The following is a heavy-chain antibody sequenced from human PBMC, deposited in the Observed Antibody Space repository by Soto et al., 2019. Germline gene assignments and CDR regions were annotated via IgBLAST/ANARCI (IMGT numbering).Heavy chain of an antibody. Sequence: QVQLVESGGGVVQPGRSLRLSCAASGFTFSSFGMHWVRQAPGKGLEWVALISYDGSSDYYVDSVKGRFTISRDKSKNTLYLQMNSLRPEDTAVYYCAKDRGWSSADLESWGQGTLVTVSS. CDR3: AKDRGWSSADLES. CDR1: GFTFSSFG. CDR2: ISYDGSSD. J-gene: IGHJ4*02. D-gene: IGHD6-19*01. V-gene: IGHV3-30*18.